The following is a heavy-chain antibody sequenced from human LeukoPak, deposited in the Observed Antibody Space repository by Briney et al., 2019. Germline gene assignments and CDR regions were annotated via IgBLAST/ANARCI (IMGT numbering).Heavy chain of an antibody. V-gene: IGHV3-30*18. Sequence: GGSLRLSCVASGFNFRDYGIHWVRQAPGKGLDWVAAMSYDESFDYYGESQKGRFIISRDNSMNTVYLQVNSLRVADTAVYFCAKERQRGISYGGGPFDSWGQGILVTVSS. J-gene: IGHJ4*02. CDR1: GFNFRDYG. CDR3: AKERQRGISYGGGPFDS. CDR2: MSYDESFD. D-gene: IGHD3-16*01.